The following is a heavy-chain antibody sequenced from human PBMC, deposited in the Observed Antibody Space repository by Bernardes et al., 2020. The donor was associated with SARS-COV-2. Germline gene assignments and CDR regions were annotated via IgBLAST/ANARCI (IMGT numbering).Heavy chain of an antibody. V-gene: IGHV4-59*01. CDR1: GGSISSYY. J-gene: IGHJ6*02. CDR3: ARGGYYYGMDV. Sequence: SETLSLTCNVSGGSISSYYWTWIRQPPGKGLEWIGYVYYSGSTKYNPSLKSRVTISVDTSKNQFSLRLSSVTAADTAVYYCARGGYYYGMDVWGQGTTVTVSS. CDR2: VYYSGST.